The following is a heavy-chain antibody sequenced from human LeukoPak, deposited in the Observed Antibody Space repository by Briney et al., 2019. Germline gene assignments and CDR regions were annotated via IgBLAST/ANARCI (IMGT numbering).Heavy chain of an antibody. J-gene: IGHJ4*02. V-gene: IGHV3-30*04. D-gene: IGHD5-18*01. CDR3: ARDGPPIQLWPAGYFDY. CDR2: ISYDGSNK. CDR1: GFTFSSYA. Sequence: PGRSLRLSCAASGFTFSSYAVHWVRQAPGKGLEWVAVISYDGSNKYYADSVKGRFTISRDNSKNTLYLQMNSLRAEDTAVYYCARDGPPIQLWPAGYFDYWGQGTLVTVSS.